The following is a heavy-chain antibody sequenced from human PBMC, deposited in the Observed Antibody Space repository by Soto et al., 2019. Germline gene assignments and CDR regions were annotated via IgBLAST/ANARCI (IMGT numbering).Heavy chain of an antibody. CDR3: TVLPRLPFDF. CDR1: GYTFSSFG. Sequence: QVQLVQSGAEVKKPGASVKVSCKASGYTFSSFGISWVRQAPGQGLEWMGWIGAYNGNTNYAPRFQGRVTMTTDTSTSTVYMELRSLRSDATAMYYCTVLPRLPFDFWGQGTMLTVSS. V-gene: IGHV1-18*04. D-gene: IGHD3-10*02. CDR2: IGAYNGNT. J-gene: IGHJ3*01.